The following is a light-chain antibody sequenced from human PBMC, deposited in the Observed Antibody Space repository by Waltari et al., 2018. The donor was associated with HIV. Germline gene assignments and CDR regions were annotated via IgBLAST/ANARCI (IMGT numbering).Light chain of an antibody. Sequence: SYVLTQPPSVSVAPGKTARITCGGNDIDTKRVHWYQQRPGQAPMLVIHDDSDRPSGIPGRFSGSNAGNTATLTITRVEAGDEADYWCQVWDSGTYFLVFGGGTKLTVL. CDR1: DIDTKR. J-gene: IGLJ2*01. CDR3: QVWDSGTYFLV. V-gene: IGLV3-21*04. CDR2: DDS.